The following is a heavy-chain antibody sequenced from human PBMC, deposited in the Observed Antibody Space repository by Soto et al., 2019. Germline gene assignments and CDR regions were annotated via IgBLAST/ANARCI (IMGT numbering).Heavy chain of an antibody. V-gene: IGHV1-69*01. CDR2: IIPISGTA. CDR1: GGTFSSYA. CDR3: ARSQGSSTSLEIYYYYYYGMDV. D-gene: IGHD2-2*01. Sequence: QVQLVQSGAEVKKPGSSVKVSCKASGGTFSSYAIGWVRQAPGQGLEWMGGIIPISGTANYAQKFQGIVTITADESTSTAYMELSSLRSEDTAVYYCARSQGSSTSLEIYYYYYYGMDVWGQGTKVTVSS. J-gene: IGHJ6*02.